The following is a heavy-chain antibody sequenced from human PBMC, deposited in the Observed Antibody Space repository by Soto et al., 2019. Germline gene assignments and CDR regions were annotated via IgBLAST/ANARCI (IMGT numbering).Heavy chain of an antibody. D-gene: IGHD3-16*02. CDR2: VYNSGNV. CDR1: GDSILGYY. CDR3: ARDRLESSTYGMDV. Sequence: LSLTCSVSGDSILGYYWSWIRQPAGKRLEWIGRVYNSGNVIFNPSLKNRVTMSVDMSKNQFSLRLTSVTAADSAVYYCARDRLESSTYGMDVWGRGTTVTVSS. J-gene: IGHJ6*02. V-gene: IGHV4-4*07.